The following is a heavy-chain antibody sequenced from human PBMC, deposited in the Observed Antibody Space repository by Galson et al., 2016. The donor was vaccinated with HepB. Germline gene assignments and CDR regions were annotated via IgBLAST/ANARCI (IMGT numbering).Heavy chain of an antibody. CDR1: GFSLSTSGVG. J-gene: IGHJ4*02. Sequence: PALVKPTQTLTLTCTFSGFSLSTSGVGVGWIRQPPGKALEWRALIYWDDDTRYSPALKTRVTITKDTSRNHVVLTMTNMNPVDTGTYYCEQRRIGSGDYGTFDYWGQGTLVTVSS. D-gene: IGHD4-17*01. V-gene: IGHV2-5*02. CDR3: EQRRIGSGDYGTFDY. CDR2: IYWDDDT.